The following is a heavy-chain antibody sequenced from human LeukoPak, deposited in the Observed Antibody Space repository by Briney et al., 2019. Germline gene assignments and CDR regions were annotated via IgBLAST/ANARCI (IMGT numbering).Heavy chain of an antibody. CDR2: ISYSGDNT. D-gene: IGHD5-24*01. CDR3: ASDPRDGGQNV. CDR1: GFNVTNYA. Sequence: GGSLRLSCAVSGFNVTNYAMHWVRQAPGKGLEWVTLISYSGDNTYSADSVKGRFTFSRDKSKNTLYLQMNSLRPEDSAVYYCASDPRDGGQNVWGKGTTVTVSS. V-gene: IGHV3-30*04. J-gene: IGHJ6*04.